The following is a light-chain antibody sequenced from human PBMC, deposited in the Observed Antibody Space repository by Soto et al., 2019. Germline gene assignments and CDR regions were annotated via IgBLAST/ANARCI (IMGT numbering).Light chain of an antibody. V-gene: IGKV1-12*01. Sequence: DIQMTQAPSAVSGVVGDRVTITCRASRAIGDRLAWFQQKPGKAPRFLIQTASNLQGGVPSRFSGSGSGTEFILSINSLQPEDIGTYYCLQVYSFPRTFGQGTKVDIK. CDR2: TAS. CDR1: RAIGDR. CDR3: LQVYSFPRT. J-gene: IGKJ1*01.